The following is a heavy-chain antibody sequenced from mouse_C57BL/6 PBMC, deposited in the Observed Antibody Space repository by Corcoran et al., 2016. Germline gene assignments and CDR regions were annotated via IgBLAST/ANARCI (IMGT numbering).Heavy chain of an antibody. CDR2: IYWDDDK. J-gene: IGHJ3*01. Sequence: QVTLKESGPGILQSSQTLSLTCSFSGFSLSTSGMGVSWIRQPSGKGLEWLAHIYWDDDKRYNPSLKSRLTISKDTSRNQVFLKITSVDTADTATYYCARRANWDFAYWGQGTLVTVSA. D-gene: IGHD4-1*01. CDR3: ARRANWDFAY. V-gene: IGHV8-12*01. CDR1: GFSLSTSGMG.